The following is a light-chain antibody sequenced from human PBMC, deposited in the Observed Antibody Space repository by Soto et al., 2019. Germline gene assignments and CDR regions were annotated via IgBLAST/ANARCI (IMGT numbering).Light chain of an antibody. CDR2: DVS. CDR3: QQYYSYFIT. CDR1: QSVSSW. V-gene: IGKV1-5*01. Sequence: TQSPGTLPLSSGERATLSCKTSQSVSSWLAWYQQKPGQAPKLLIFDVSSLESGVPSRFSGSGPGTEFTLTISSLQPDDFATYYCQQYYSYFITFGQGTRLAIK. J-gene: IGKJ5*01.